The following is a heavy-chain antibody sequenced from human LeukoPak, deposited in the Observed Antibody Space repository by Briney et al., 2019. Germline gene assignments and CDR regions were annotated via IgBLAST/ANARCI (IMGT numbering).Heavy chain of an antibody. Sequence: PGGSLRLSCGGSGFIFSGYAMTWVRQAPGKGLEWVSGISDYGSSTYYADSVKGRFTISRDNSKNTLYLQLNNLRAEDTAVYYCAKESSSSWLNWGQGTLVTVPS. V-gene: IGHV3-23*01. CDR3: AKESSSSWLN. J-gene: IGHJ4*02. CDR2: ISDYGSST. D-gene: IGHD6-13*01. CDR1: GFIFSGYA.